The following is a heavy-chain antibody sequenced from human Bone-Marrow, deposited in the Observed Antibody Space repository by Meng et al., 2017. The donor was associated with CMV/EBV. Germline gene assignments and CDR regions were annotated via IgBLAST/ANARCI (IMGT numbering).Heavy chain of an antibody. D-gene: IGHD3-3*01. J-gene: IGHJ6*02. CDR3: ARGGKIFGVVDIYYYFYGMDV. CDR2: INHSGST. V-gene: IGHV4-34*01. CDR1: GGSSSGYY. Sequence: SETLSLTCAVYGGSSSGYYWSWIRQLPGKGLEWIGEINHSGSTNYNPSLKSRVTISVDTSKNQFSLKLSSVTAADTAVYYCARGGKIFGVVDIYYYFYGMDVWGQGTTVTVSS.